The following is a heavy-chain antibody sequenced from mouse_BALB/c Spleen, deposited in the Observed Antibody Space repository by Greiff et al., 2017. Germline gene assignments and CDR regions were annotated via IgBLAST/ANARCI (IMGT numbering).Heavy chain of an antibody. CDR3: HYYKYDGYAMDY. Sequence: EVQLQQSGAELVRSGASVKLSCTASGFNIKDYYMHWVKQRPEQGLEWIGWIDPENGDTEYAPKFQGKATMTADTSSNTAYLQLSSLTSEDTAVYYCHYYKYDGYAMDYWGQGTSVTVSS. V-gene: IGHV14-4*02. J-gene: IGHJ4*01. CDR2: IDPENGDT. D-gene: IGHD2-14*01. CDR1: GFNIKDYY.